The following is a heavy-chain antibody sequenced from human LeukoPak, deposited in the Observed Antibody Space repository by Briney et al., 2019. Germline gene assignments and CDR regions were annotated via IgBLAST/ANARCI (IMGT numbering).Heavy chain of an antibody. Sequence: SETLSLTCTVSGDSVSNDKYYWGWIRQPPGKGLEWIGSIYYSGSTYYNPSLNSRVTISVDTSKNQFSLKLSSVTAADTAVYYCARQRYSSSWFDPWGQGTLVTVSS. V-gene: IGHV4-39*01. CDR1: GDSVSNDKYY. CDR2: IYYSGST. CDR3: ARQRYSSSWFDP. D-gene: IGHD6-13*01. J-gene: IGHJ5*02.